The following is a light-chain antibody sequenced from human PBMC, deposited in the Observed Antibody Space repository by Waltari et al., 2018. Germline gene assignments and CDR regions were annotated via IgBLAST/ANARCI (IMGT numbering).Light chain of an antibody. Sequence: QSALTQPASVSGSPGQSITISCTGTSSDVGNYKRVSWYQQHPGKAPKLMIYAVSKRPSGFSVRFCGSKAGDMASLTISGLQPEDEAEYFCSSYAGSSKGVFGGGTKVTVL. J-gene: IGLJ2*01. CDR1: SSDVGNYKR. CDR2: AVS. CDR3: SSYAGSSKGV. V-gene: IGLV2-23*02.